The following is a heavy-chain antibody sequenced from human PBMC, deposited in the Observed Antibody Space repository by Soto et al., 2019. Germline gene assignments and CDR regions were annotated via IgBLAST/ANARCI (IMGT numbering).Heavy chain of an antibody. V-gene: IGHV3-23*01. J-gene: IGHJ3*02. Sequence: VQLLESGGGLVQPGGSLRLSCAASGFTFSSYAMSWVRQAPGKGLEWVSAISGSGGSTYYADSVKGRFTISRDNSKNTLYLQMNSLRAEDTAVYYCAKARRMRYCSGGSCYVGAFDIWGQGTMVTVSS. CDR3: AKARRMRYCSGGSCYVGAFDI. CDR1: GFTFSSYA. D-gene: IGHD2-15*01. CDR2: ISGSGGST.